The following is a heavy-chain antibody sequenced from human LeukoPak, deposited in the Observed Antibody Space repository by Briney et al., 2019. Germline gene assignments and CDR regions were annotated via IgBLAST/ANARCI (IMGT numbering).Heavy chain of an antibody. D-gene: IGHD6-6*01. CDR3: ARGEVSASLYYFDF. Sequence: ASVKVSCKTSGYTFTTYGVSWVRQAPGQGLEWMGWVSGYTGNTNYAERFQGRVTMTTDTSTSTVYMELPSLRSDDTAVYYCARGEVSASLYYFDFWGQGTLVTVS. CDR2: VSGYTGNT. J-gene: IGHJ4*02. CDR1: GYTFTTYG. V-gene: IGHV1-18*01.